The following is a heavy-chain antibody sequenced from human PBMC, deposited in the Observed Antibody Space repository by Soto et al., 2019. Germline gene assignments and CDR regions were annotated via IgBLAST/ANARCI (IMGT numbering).Heavy chain of an antibody. J-gene: IGHJ6*02. CDR3: AKNSVNTAMGPCYYYGMDV. Sequence: HPGGSLRLSCAASGFTFSSYAMSWVRQAPGKGLEWVSAISGSGGSTYYADSVKGRFTISRDNSKNTLYLQMNSLRAEDTAVYYCAKNSVNTAMGPCYYYGMDVWDQGTTVTVSS. CDR2: ISGSGGST. V-gene: IGHV3-23*01. CDR1: GFTFSSYA. D-gene: IGHD5-18*01.